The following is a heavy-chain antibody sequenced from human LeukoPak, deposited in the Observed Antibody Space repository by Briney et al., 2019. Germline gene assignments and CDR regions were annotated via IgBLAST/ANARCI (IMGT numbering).Heavy chain of an antibody. Sequence: QSGGSLRLSCAASGFTFDDYGMSWVRQAPGKGLEWVSGINWNGGSTGYADSVKGRFTISRDNAKNSLYLQMNSLRAEDTALYYCARGSRLDPGDYYYMDVWGKGTTVTVSS. V-gene: IGHV3-20*04. J-gene: IGHJ6*03. CDR2: INWNGGST. CDR3: ARGSRLDPGDYYYMDV. D-gene: IGHD3-10*01. CDR1: GFTFDDYG.